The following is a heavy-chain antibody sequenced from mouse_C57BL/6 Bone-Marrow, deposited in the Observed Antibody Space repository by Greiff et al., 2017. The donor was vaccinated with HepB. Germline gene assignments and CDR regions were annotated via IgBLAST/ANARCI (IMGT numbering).Heavy chain of an antibody. J-gene: IGHJ2*01. CDR3: TTEVVRSDY. CDR1: GFNIKDDY. V-gene: IGHV14-4*01. Sequence: VQLQQSGAELVRPGASVKLSCTASGFNIKDDYMHWVKQRPEQGLEWIGWIDPENGDTEYASKFQGKATITADTSSNTAYLQLSSLTSEDTAVYDCTTEVVRSDYGGQGTTITVSS. CDR2: IDPENGDT. D-gene: IGHD1-1*01.